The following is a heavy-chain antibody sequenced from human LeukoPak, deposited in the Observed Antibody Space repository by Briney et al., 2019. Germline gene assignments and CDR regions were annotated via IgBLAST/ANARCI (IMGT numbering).Heavy chain of an antibody. CDR2: IYSSGST. D-gene: IGHD6-13*01. V-gene: IGHV4-59*08. Sequence: PSETLSLTCTVSGGSISSYYWSWIRQPPGKGLEWIGYIYSSGSTKYNPSLESRVTIPVDTSKNQFSLKLSSVTAADTAVYYCARHFKTSTWTSGKDVWGQGTTVTVSS. CDR3: ARHFKTSTWTSGKDV. CDR1: GGSISSYY. J-gene: IGHJ6*02.